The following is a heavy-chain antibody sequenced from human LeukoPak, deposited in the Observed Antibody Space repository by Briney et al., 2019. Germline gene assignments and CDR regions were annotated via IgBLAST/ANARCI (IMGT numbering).Heavy chain of an antibody. V-gene: IGHV1-24*01. D-gene: IGHD2-8*01. Sequence: GASVKVSCKVSGYTLTELSMHWVRQAPGKGLEWIGGFDPEDGETIYAQKFQGRVTMAEDTSTDTAYMELSSLRSEDTAVYYCATGFKEDCTNGVCYIDWGRGTLVTVSS. J-gene: IGHJ4*02. CDR1: GYTLTELS. CDR3: ATGFKEDCTNGVCYID. CDR2: FDPEDGET.